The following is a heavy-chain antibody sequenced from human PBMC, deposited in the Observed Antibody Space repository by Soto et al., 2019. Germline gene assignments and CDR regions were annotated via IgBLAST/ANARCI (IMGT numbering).Heavy chain of an antibody. CDR3: ARGGGYYYDSSGYYY. J-gene: IGHJ4*02. CDR2: IYYSGST. D-gene: IGHD3-22*01. CDR1: GGSISSGDYY. Sequence: SETLSLTCTVFGGSISSGDYYWSWIRQPPGKGLEWIGYIYYSGSTYYNPSLKSRVTISVDTSKNQFSLKLSSVTAADTAVYYCARGGGYYYDSSGYYYWGQGTLVTVSS. V-gene: IGHV4-30-4*01.